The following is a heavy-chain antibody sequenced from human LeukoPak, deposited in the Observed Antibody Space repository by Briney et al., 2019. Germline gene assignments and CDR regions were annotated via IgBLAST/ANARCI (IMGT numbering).Heavy chain of an antibody. Sequence: GGSLRLSCAASGFTFSSYAMSWARQAPGKGLEWISAISDSDDSIYYADSVKGRFTISRDNSKNTLYLQMNTLRVEDTAVYYCAKVEGQVVPAANWYFDLWGRGTLVTVSS. J-gene: IGHJ2*01. CDR2: ISDSDDSI. V-gene: IGHV3-23*01. D-gene: IGHD2-2*01. CDR1: GFTFSSYA. CDR3: AKVEGQVVPAANWYFDL.